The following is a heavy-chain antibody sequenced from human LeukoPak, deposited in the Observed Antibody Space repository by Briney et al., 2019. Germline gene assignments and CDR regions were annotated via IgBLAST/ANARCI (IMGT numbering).Heavy chain of an antibody. J-gene: IGHJ4*02. D-gene: IGHD3-10*01. CDR1: GFTFSTYW. CDR3: AKSSYGSGSRPLDY. CDR2: IAGDESHT. V-gene: IGHV3-74*01. Sequence: GGSLRLSCAASGFTFSTYWMHWVRQVPGKGLVWVSRIAGDESHTNYADSVRGRFTISRDNSKNTLYLQMNSLRAEDTAVYYCAKSSYGSGSRPLDYWGQGTLVTVSS.